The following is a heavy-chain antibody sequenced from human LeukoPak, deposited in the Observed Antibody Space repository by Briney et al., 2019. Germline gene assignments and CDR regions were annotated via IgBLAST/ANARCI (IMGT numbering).Heavy chain of an antibody. CDR3: ARVIAVAGSPFDY. J-gene: IGHJ4*02. CDR1: GGSFSGYY. Sequence: SETLSLTCAVYGGSFSGYYWSWIRQPPGKGLEWIGEINHSGSTNYNPSLKSRVTISVDASKNQFSLKLSSVTAADTAVYYCARVIAVAGSPFDYWGQGTLVTVSS. D-gene: IGHD6-19*01. V-gene: IGHV4-34*01. CDR2: INHSGST.